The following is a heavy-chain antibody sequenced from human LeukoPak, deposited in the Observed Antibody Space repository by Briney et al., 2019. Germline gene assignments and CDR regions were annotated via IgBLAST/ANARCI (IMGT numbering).Heavy chain of an antibody. CDR3: ARRYGSGSSGTFDY. D-gene: IGHD3-10*01. CDR2: IKSQSAGGTA. J-gene: IGHJ4*02. V-gene: IGHV3-15*01. CDR1: GFTLNNAW. Sequence: TAGGSLRLSCAASGFTLNNAWLTWVRQAPGEGLEWVGRIKSQSAGGTADYAAPVEGRFTISRDDSKNTLYLQMNSLKIEDTAVYYCARRYGSGSSGTFDYWGQGTLVTVSS.